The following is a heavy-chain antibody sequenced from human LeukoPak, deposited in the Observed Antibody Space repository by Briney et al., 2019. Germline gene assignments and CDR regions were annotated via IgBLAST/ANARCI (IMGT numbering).Heavy chain of an antibody. V-gene: IGHV3-33*06. D-gene: IGHD5-12*01. CDR2: IWYDGSNK. J-gene: IGHJ4*02. CDR1: GFTFSSYG. Sequence: GGSLRLSCAASGFTFSSYGMHWVRQAPGKGLEWVAVIWYDGSNKYYADSVKGRFTISRDNSKNTLYLQMNSLRAEDTAVYYCAKSPAEGGATISYFDYWCQGTLVTVSS. CDR3: AKSPAEGGATISYFDY.